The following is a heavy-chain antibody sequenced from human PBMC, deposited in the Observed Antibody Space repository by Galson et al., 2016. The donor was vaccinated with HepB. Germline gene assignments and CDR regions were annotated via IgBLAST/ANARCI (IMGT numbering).Heavy chain of an antibody. V-gene: IGHV3-23*01. J-gene: IGHJ4*02. Sequence: SLRLSCAASGFSFSTYAMSWVRQAPGKGLEWVAGINGRGDDTNYADSVKGRFTISRDNSKDTLFLRMNYLRGDDTALYYCVRRPGPLDYWGQGTLVTVSS. CDR1: GFSFSTYA. D-gene: IGHD3-10*01. CDR2: INGRGDDT. CDR3: VRRPGPLDY.